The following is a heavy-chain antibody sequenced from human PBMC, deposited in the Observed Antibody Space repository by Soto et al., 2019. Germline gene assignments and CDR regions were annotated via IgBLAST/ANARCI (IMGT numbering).Heavy chain of an antibody. Sequence: TGGSLRLSCAASGFTFSSYSMNWVRQAPGKGLEWVAVISFNGSKTYYADSVKGRFTISRDNSKNTLYLQMNSLRVEDTAVYYCVREGGSYHNDYWGQGTLVTVSS. J-gene: IGHJ4*02. CDR3: VREGGSYHNDY. CDR1: GFTFSSYS. D-gene: IGHD1-26*01. CDR2: ISFNGSKT. V-gene: IGHV3-30*03.